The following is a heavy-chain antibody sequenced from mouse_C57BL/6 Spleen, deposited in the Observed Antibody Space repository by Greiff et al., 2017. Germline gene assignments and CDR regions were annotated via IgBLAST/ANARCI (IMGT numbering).Heavy chain of an antibody. Sequence: EVQLQQSGPVLVKPGASVKMSCKASGYTFTDYYMNWVKQSHGKSLEWIGVINPYNGGTSYNQKFKGKATLTVDKSSSTAYMELNSLTSEDSAVYYCASEPLYGSSYGFAYWGQGTLVTVSA. CDR3: ASEPLYGSSYGFAY. V-gene: IGHV1-19*01. J-gene: IGHJ3*01. CDR2: INPYNGGT. D-gene: IGHD1-1*01. CDR1: GYTFTDYY.